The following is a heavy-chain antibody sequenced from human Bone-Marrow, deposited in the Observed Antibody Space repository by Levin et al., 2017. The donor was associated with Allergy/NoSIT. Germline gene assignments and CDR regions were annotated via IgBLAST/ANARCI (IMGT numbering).Heavy chain of an antibody. CDR1: GLTFNTYA. J-gene: IGHJ4*02. CDR3: ARGVRAVHYFDY. CDR2: IWADGSNE. Sequence: GGSLRLSCAASGLTFNTYAMHWVRQAQGKGLEWVAVIWADGSNEYYADSVKGRFTISRDNSKNALFLQMNSLRVEDTAVYYCARGVRAVHYFDYWGQGTLVTVSS. D-gene: IGHD3-10*01. V-gene: IGHV3-33*01.